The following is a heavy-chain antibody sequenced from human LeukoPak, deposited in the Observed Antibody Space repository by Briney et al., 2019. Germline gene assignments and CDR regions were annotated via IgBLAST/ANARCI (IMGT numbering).Heavy chain of an antibody. CDR1: GFTFSGSA. CDR2: IRSKANSYAT. D-gene: IGHD6-19*01. V-gene: IGHV3-73*01. CDR3: AKESRSGIAVAGPSKGFDY. Sequence: GGSLRLSCAASGFTFSGSAMHWVRQASGKGLEWVGRIRSKANSYATAYAASVKGRLTISRDNAKNSLYLQMNSLRAEDTALYYCAKESRSGIAVAGPSKGFDYWGQGTLVTVSS. J-gene: IGHJ4*02.